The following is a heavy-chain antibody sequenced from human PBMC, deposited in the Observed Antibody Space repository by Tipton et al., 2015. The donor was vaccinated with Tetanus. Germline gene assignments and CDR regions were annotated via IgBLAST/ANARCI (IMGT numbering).Heavy chain of an antibody. Sequence: QLVQSGAEVKKPGSSVKVSCKASGGTFSSYATSWVRQAPGQGLEWMGGIIPIFGTANYAQKFQGRVTITADESTSTAYMELSSLRSEDTAVYYCARDGGCSGGSCYPLGFDPWGQGTLVTVSS. D-gene: IGHD2-15*01. CDR1: GGTFSSYA. V-gene: IGHV1-69*01. CDR2: IIPIFGTA. CDR3: ARDGGCSGGSCYPLGFDP. J-gene: IGHJ5*02.